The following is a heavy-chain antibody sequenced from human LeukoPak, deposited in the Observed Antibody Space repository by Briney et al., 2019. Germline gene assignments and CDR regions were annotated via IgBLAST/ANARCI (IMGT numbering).Heavy chain of an antibody. CDR1: SYF. CDR2: IYYSGST. CDR3: ARDFPLYYFDY. V-gene: IGHV4-39*07. J-gene: IGHJ4*02. Sequence: SYFWMSWIRQPPGKGLEWIGSIYYSGSTYYNPSLKSRVTISVDTSKNQFSLKLSSVTAADTAVYYCARDFPLYYFDYWGQGTLVTVSS.